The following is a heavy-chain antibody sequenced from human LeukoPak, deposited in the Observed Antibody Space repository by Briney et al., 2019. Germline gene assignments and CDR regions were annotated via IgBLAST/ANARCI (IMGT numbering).Heavy chain of an antibody. J-gene: IGHJ6*02. CDR1: GFTFSSYS. CDR3: ARIRSGSYSGYYYGMDV. D-gene: IGHD1-26*01. CDR2: ISSSSSYI. Sequence: GGSLRLSCAASGFTFSSYSMNWVRQAPGKGLEWVSSISSSSSYIYYADSVKGRFTISRDNAKNSLYLQMNSLRAEDTAVYYCARIRSGSYSGYYYGMDVWGQGTTVTVSS. V-gene: IGHV3-21*04.